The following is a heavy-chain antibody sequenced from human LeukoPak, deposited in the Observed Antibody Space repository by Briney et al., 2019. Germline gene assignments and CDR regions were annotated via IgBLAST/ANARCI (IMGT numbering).Heavy chain of an antibody. Sequence: ASVKVSCKASGYTFTSYGISWVRQAPGQGLEWMEWISAYNGNTNYAQKLQGRVTMTTDTSTSTAYMELRSLRSDDTAVYYCAREGITGTTVFAFDIWGQGTMVTVSS. CDR1: GYTFTSYG. D-gene: IGHD1-7*01. J-gene: IGHJ3*02. CDR2: ISAYNGNT. V-gene: IGHV1-18*01. CDR3: AREGITGTTVFAFDI.